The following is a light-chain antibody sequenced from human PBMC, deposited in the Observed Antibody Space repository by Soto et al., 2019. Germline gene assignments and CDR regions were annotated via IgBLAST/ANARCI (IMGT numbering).Light chain of an antibody. Sequence: DIQMTQSASSLSASVGDRVSITCRASQNIGYHLNSYQQKAGKATKLLIYAASNLHHGLPSRCSGRGSWRDVSLTISSLQPEDFAAYYCQQSFSTPRFTVGPGTKVYIK. CDR2: AAS. V-gene: IGKV1-39*01. J-gene: IGKJ3*01. CDR3: QQSFSTPRFT. CDR1: QNIGYH.